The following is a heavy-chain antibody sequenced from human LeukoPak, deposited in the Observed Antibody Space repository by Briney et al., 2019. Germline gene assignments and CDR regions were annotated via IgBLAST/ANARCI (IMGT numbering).Heavy chain of an antibody. D-gene: IGHD3-22*01. CDR2: VYPGDSDT. CDR3: ARRGYYDSSGYPNAFDI. Sequence: GESLKISCKASGYSFTTYWIGWVRQMPGKGLEWMGIVYPGDSDTRYSPSFQGRVTISADKSISTAYLQWSSLKASDTAMYYCARRGYYDSSGYPNAFDIWGQGTMVTVSS. J-gene: IGHJ3*02. V-gene: IGHV5-51*01. CDR1: GYSFTTYW.